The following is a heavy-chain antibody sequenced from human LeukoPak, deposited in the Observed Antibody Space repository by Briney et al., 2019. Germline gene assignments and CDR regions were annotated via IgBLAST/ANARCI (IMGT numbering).Heavy chain of an antibody. D-gene: IGHD6-19*01. CDR1: GGSINSSSRNSYY. V-gene: IGHV4-39*01. J-gene: IGHJ4*02. CDR3: ARVAVAGFDY. Sequence: SETLSLTCTVSGGSINSSSRNSYYWGWIRQPPGKGLEWVGGIYYSGTTYYSPSLKSRVTMSVDMSKNQFSLRLSSVTAADTAVYYCARVAVAGFDYWGQGTLVTVSS. CDR2: IYYSGTT.